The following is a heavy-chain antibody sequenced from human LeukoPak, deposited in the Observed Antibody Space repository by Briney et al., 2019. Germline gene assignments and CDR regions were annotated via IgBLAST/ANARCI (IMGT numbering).Heavy chain of an antibody. CDR2: IRPDGSYT. CDR3: AKELGTKNSSSWYYYYGMDV. V-gene: IGHV3-74*01. D-gene: IGHD6-13*01. J-gene: IGHJ6*02. CDR1: GFTFSNYW. Sequence: GGSLRLSCTASGFTFSNYWMHWVRQAPGKGLVWVSRIRPDGSYTTYADSVKGRFTISRDNSKNTLYLQMNSLRAEDTAVYYCAKELGTKNSSSWYYYYGMDVWGQGTTVTVSS.